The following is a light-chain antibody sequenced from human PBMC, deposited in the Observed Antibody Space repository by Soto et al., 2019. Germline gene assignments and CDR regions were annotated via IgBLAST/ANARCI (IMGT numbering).Light chain of an antibody. V-gene: IGLV2-14*01. CDR2: EVT. CDR1: SSDVGGYDY. Sequence: QSALTQPASVSGSPGQSITISCTGTSSDVGGYDYVSWYQQHPGKAPKLMIFEVTNRPSGVSNRFSGAKSGNTASLTISGLLASDEADDYYSSSRNTSTRPYVFGAGTKLTVL. CDR3: SSSRNTSTRPYV. J-gene: IGLJ1*01.